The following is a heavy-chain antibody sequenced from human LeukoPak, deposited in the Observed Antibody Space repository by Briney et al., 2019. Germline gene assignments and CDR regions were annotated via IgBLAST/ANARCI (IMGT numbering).Heavy chain of an antibody. CDR2: IHPGDSSA. CDR3: AREYWGNHDY. Sequence: GESLKISCKASGYSFTSYLIAWVRQMLGKGLEWMGIIHPGDSSARYSPSFQGQVTVSVDQSITTAYLQWTSLKASDTAMYYCAREYWGNHDYWGQGTLVTVSS. CDR1: GYSFTSYL. D-gene: IGHD3-16*01. V-gene: IGHV5-51*01. J-gene: IGHJ4*02.